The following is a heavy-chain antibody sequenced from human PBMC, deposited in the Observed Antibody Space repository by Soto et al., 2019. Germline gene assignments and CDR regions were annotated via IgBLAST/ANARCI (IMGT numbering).Heavy chain of an antibody. D-gene: IGHD3-10*01. V-gene: IGHV3-74*01. CDR1: GFTFSNYW. J-gene: IGHJ5*02. CDR3: ARRSGSGNYNWFDP. CDR2: INPDGSNT. Sequence: GGSLRLSCAASGFTFSNYWMQWVRQAPGKGLVWVSRINPDGSNTAYADSVKGRFTISRDNTRNTLYLQMNSLRAEDMAVYYCARRSGSGNYNWFDPWGQGTLVTVSS.